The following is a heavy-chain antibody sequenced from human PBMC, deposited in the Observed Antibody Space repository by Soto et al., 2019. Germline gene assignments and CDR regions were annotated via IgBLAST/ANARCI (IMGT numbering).Heavy chain of an antibody. CDR1: GGTFSSYT. D-gene: IGHD3-10*01. CDR3: ERFRGSYGMDG. J-gene: IGHJ6*02. V-gene: IGHV1-69*02. CDR2: IIPILGIA. Sequence: QVQLVQSGAEVKKPGSSVKVSCKASGGTFSSYTISWVRQAPGQGLEWMGRIIPILGIANYAQKFQGRVTITADKTTSTAYMERSRLRSEDTAVYYCERFRGSYGMDGWGQGTTVTVSS.